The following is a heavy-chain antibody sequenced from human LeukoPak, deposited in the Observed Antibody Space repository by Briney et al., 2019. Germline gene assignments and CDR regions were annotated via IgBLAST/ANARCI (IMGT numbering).Heavy chain of an antibody. D-gene: IGHD1-26*01. J-gene: IGHJ4*02. CDR1: GYSISSGYY. Sequence: SETLSLTCAVSGYSISSGYYWGWIRQPPGKGLEWIGSIYHSGSTNYNPSLKSRVTISVDTSKNQFSLKLSSVTAADTAVYYCGRGPPKAGACSKENFDYWGQGALVTVSS. V-gene: IGHV4-38-2*01. CDR2: IYHSGST. CDR3: GRGPPKAGACSKENFDY.